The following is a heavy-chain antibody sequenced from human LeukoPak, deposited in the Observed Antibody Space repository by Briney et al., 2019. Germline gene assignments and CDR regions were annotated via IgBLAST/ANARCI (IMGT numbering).Heavy chain of an antibody. V-gene: IGHV3-7*01. D-gene: IGHD3-10*01. J-gene: IGHJ4*02. CDR2: IKQDGSEK. CDR1: GFTFSSYW. Sequence: GGSLRLSCAASGFTFSSYWMSWVRQAPGKGLEWVANIKQDGSEKYYVDSVKGRFTISRDNAKNSLYLQMNRLRAEDTALSYRAPGGGDFDYWGQGTLVTVSS. CDR3: APGGGDFDY.